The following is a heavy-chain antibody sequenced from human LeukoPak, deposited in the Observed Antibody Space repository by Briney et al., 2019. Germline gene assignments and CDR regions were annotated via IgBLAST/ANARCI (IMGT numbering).Heavy chain of an antibody. D-gene: IGHD2-2*02. J-gene: IGHJ5*02. CDR1: GFTFSSYG. V-gene: IGHV3-30*02. CDR2: IRYDGSNK. CDR3: AKYCSSTSCYNYANWFDP. Sequence: GGSPRLSCAASGFTFSSYGTHWVRQAPGKGLEWVAFIRYDGSNKYYADSVKGRFTISRDNSKNTLYLRMNSLRAEDTAVYYCAKYCSSTSCYNYANWFDPWGQGTLVTVSS.